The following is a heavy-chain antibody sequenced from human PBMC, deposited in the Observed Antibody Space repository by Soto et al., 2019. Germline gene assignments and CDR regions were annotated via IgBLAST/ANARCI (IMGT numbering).Heavy chain of an antibody. D-gene: IGHD3-3*02. Sequence: PSETLSLTCAVSGASISTIHWWSWVRQPPGKGLEWIGEVFHSGATNYNPSLKSRVTISVDKSKNQFSLRLSSVTAADTALYYCARDHNHFWSGYYDYWGQGSLVTVS. V-gene: IGHV4-4*02. CDR3: ARDHNHFWSGYYDY. CDR2: VFHSGAT. J-gene: IGHJ4*02. CDR1: GASISTIHW.